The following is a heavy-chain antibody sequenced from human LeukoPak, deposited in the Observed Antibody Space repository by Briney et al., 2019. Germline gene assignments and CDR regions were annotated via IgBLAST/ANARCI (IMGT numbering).Heavy chain of an antibody. Sequence: KSSQTLSLTCTVSGDSISRGDYSWSWIRQPSGKGLEWIGYIFHSGSSYYNPSLRSRVTISVDRSRNQFSLRLTSVTAADTAVYYCAREIWFVTAPGSWLDPWGQGTLVTVSS. J-gene: IGHJ5*02. V-gene: IGHV4-30-2*01. CDR1: GDSISRGDYS. CDR2: IFHSGSS. CDR3: AREIWFVTAPGSWLDP. D-gene: IGHD3-10*01.